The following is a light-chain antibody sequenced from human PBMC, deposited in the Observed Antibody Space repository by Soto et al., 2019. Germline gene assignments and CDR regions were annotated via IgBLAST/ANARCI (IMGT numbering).Light chain of an antibody. Sequence: DIPVTQSPPTLSATVGDRVTITCRARPTISTWMAWYQQRPGKAPKLLVYDASTLQSGVASRFSGSGSGTEFTLIISGLQPDDSATYYCQQYTNTNNPWMFGQGTKVDIK. CDR1: PTISTW. J-gene: IGKJ1*01. CDR3: QQYTNTNNPWM. CDR2: DAS. V-gene: IGKV1-5*01.